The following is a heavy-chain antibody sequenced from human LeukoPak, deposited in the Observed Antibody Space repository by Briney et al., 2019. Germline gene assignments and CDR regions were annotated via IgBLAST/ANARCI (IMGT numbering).Heavy chain of an antibody. D-gene: IGHD6-19*01. Sequence: ASVKVSCKASGYTFTSYYMHWVRQAPGQGLEWMGIINPSGGSTSYAQKFQGRVTMTRDTSTSTVYMELSSLRSEDTAVYYCARVSIAVAGTRSYGYFQHWGQGTLVTVSS. J-gene: IGHJ1*01. CDR1: GYTFTSYY. CDR2: INPSGGST. CDR3: ARVSIAVAGTRSYGYFQH. V-gene: IGHV1-46*01.